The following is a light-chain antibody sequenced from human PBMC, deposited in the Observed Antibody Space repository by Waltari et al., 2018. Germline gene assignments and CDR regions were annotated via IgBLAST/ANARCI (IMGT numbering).Light chain of an antibody. V-gene: IGKV2-30*02. CDR1: QSLIHSDGKTY. CDR2: KAS. J-gene: IGKJ1*01. Sequence: DVVMTQSPLSLPVTLGQPASISCRSSQSLIHSDGKTYLNWFQQRPGQSPRRLIYKASNRDSGVPDRFSGSGSGTDFTLKISRVEAEDVGVYYCMHATHWPLTFGQGTKVEIK. CDR3: MHATHWPLT.